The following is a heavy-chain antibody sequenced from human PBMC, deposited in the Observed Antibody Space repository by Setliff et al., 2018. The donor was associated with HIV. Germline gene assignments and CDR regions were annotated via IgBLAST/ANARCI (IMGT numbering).Heavy chain of an antibody. V-gene: IGHV3-21*01. Sequence: GGSLRLSCAASGFTFNTYSMNWVRQAPGKGLEWVSSISSDSRYIYYADSLKGRFTVSRDNAKNSLYLQMNSRRAEDTAVYYCARDLRYPGVSWGQGTLVTVSS. J-gene: IGHJ5*02. CDR1: GFTFNTYS. CDR3: ARDLRYPGVS. CDR2: ISSDSRYI. D-gene: IGHD1-20*01.